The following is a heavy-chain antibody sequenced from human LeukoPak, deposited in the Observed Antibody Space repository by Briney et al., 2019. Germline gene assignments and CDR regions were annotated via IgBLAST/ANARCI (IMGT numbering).Heavy chain of an antibody. D-gene: IGHD2-2*01. CDR2: IIPIFGTA. V-gene: IGHV1-69*05. J-gene: IGHJ3*02. Sequence: ASVEVSCKASGGTFSSYAISWVRQAPGQGLEWMGGIIPIFGTANYAQKFQGRVTITTDESTSTAYMELSSLRSEDTAVYYCARAGGEYCSSTSCYPTGAFDIWGQGTMVTVSS. CDR3: ARAGGEYCSSTSCYPTGAFDI. CDR1: GGTFSSYA.